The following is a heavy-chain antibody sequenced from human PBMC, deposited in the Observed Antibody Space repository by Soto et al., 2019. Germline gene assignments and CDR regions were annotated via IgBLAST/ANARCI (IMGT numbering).Heavy chain of an antibody. V-gene: IGHV3-73*01. CDR3: TRLDGGFCSSTSCYAVDY. CDR1: GFTFSGSA. D-gene: IGHD2-2*01. CDR2: IRSKANSYAT. Sequence: GGSLRLSCAASGFTFSGSAIHWVSQASGKGLEWVGRIRSKANSYATEYAASVKGRFTISRDDSKNTAYLQMNSLKTEDTAVYYCTRLDGGFCSSTSCYAVDYWGQGTLVTVSS. J-gene: IGHJ4*02.